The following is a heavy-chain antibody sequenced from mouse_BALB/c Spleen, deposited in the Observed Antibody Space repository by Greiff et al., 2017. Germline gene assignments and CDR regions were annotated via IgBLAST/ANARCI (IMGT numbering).Heavy chain of an antibody. CDR1: GYTFTSYN. CDR3: ARHYGNYAMDY. J-gene: IGHJ4*01. V-gene: IGHV1-12*01. Sequence: QVQLQQPGAELVKPGASVKMSCKASGYTFTSYNMHWVKQTPGQGLEWIGAIYPGNGDTSYNQKFKGKATLTADKSSSTAYMQLSSLTSEDSAVYYCARHYGNYAMDYWGQGTSVTVSS. D-gene: IGHD2-1*01. CDR2: IYPGNGDT.